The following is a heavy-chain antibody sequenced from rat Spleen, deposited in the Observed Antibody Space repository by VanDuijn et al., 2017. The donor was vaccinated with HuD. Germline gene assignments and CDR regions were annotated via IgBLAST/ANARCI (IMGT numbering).Heavy chain of an antibody. CDR1: GFTFSDYN. CDR3: TTDTFYDVTYYPGGFDY. J-gene: IGHJ2*01. D-gene: IGHD1-12*02. Sequence: EVQLVESGGGLVQPGRSLRLSCAASGFTFSDYNMAWVRQAPKKGLEWVATIIYDGSRTYYRDSVKGRFTISRDNAKGTLSLQMNILRSEDTATYYCTTDTFYDVTYYPGGFDYWGQGVMVTVSS. V-gene: IGHV5S10*01. CDR2: IIYDGSRT.